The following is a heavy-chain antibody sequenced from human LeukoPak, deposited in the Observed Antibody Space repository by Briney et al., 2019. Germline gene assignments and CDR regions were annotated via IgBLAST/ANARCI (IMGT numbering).Heavy chain of an antibody. CDR3: ARDRYSSSWYERYFDY. CDR1: LGSISRSY. V-gene: IGHV4-4*07. Sequence: SETLSLTCTDSLGSISRSYWRWIRPPAGKGVEWIWRIYTSGSINYNPSLKSRVIMSVDTSKTLFSLKLSSVTAADTAVYYCARDRYSSSWYERYFDYWGQGTLVTVSS. CDR2: IYTSGSI. D-gene: IGHD6-13*01. J-gene: IGHJ4*02.